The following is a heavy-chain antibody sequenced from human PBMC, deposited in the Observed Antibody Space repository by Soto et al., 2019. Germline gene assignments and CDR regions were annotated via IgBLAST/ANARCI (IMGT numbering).Heavy chain of an antibody. D-gene: IGHD3-9*01. Sequence: QVQLVQSGAEVKKPGASVKVSCKASGYTFTSYYMHWVRQAPGQGLEWMGIINPSGGSTSYAQKFQGRVTMTRDTSTSTVYMELSSLRSEDTAVYYCARSILTGGGADWFDPWGQETLVTVSS. J-gene: IGHJ5*02. CDR3: ARSILTGGGADWFDP. CDR2: INPSGGST. CDR1: GYTFTSYY. V-gene: IGHV1-46*01.